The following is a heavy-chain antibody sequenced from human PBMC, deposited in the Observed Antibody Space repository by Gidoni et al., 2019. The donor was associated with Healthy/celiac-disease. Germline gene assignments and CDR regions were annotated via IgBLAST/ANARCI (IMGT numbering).Heavy chain of an antibody. CDR1: GFTFSSYS. CDR2: ISSSSSYI. V-gene: IGHV3-21*01. CDR3: VRWQWHNPKIYYYYYGMDV. D-gene: IGHD6-19*01. Sequence: EVQLVESGGGLVKPGGSLRLSCAASGFTFSSYSMNWVRQAPGKGLEWCSSISSSSSYIYYADSVKGRFTISRDNAKNSLYLQMNSLRAEDTAVYYCVRWQWHNPKIYYYYYGMDVWGQGTTVTVSS. J-gene: IGHJ6*02.